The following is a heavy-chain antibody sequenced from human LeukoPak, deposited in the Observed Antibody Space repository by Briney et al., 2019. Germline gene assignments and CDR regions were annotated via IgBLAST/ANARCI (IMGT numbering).Heavy chain of an antibody. CDR3: ARDGTGSGSSFDY. Sequence: GGSLRLSCSASGFTFSGYAMYWVRQAPGKGLEYVSAISGNGGSTYYADSVKGRFTISRDNSKNTLYLQMNSLRAEDTAVYYCARDGTGSGSSFDYWGQGTLVTVSS. D-gene: IGHD3-10*01. CDR2: ISGNGGST. J-gene: IGHJ4*02. CDR1: GFTFSGYA. V-gene: IGHV3-64*04.